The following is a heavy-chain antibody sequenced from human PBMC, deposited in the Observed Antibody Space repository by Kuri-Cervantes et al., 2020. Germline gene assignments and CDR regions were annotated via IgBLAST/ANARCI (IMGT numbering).Heavy chain of an antibody. CDR2: ISYDGSNK. CDR3: AGGTCSGGSCRNLGYYYYYYMDV. CDR1: GFTFSSYA. D-gene: IGHD2-15*01. Sequence: GSLKISCAASGFTFSSYAMHWVRQAPGKGLEWVAVISYDGSNKYYADSARGRFTISRDNSKNTLYLQMNSLRSEDTAVYYCAGGTCSGGSCRNLGYYYYYYMDVWGKGTTVTVSS. V-gene: IGHV3-30*01. J-gene: IGHJ6*03.